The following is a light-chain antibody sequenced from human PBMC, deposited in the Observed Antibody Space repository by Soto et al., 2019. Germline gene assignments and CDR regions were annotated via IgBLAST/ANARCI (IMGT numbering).Light chain of an antibody. CDR2: DVS. CDR1: QSVSRTY. CDR3: QQYGTSPYT. Sequence: EIVLTQSPGTLSLSPGERATLSCRASQSVSRTYLACYQQKPGQAPGLLIYDVSSRATGIPDRFSGSGSGTDFALTISRLEPEDFAVYYCQQYGTSPYTFGQGTKPEIQ. J-gene: IGKJ2*01. V-gene: IGKV3-20*01.